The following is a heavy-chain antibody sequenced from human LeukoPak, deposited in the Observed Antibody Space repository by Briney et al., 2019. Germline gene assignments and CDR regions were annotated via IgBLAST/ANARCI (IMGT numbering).Heavy chain of an antibody. CDR1: GGTFSSYA. CDR2: IIPIFGTA. J-gene: IGHJ4*02. D-gene: IGHD6-13*01. Sequence: SVKVSCKASGGTFSSYAISWVRQAPGQGLEWMGGIIPIFGTANYAQKFQGRVTITADKSTSTAYMELSSLRSEDTAVYYCARSLPGIAAAGTDYWGQGTLVTVSS. V-gene: IGHV1-69*06. CDR3: ARSLPGIAAAGTDY.